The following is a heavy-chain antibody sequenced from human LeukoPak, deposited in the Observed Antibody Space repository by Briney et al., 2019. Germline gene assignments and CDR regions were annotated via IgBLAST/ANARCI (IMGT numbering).Heavy chain of an antibody. CDR1: GFTFSSYG. CDR2: ISYDGSNK. J-gene: IGHJ4*02. D-gene: IGHD3-10*01. V-gene: IGHV3-30*18. CDR3: AKIDAVGSRSYYYFDC. Sequence: GGSLRLSCAASGFTFSSYGMHWVRQARAKGLEWVAVISYDGSNKYYADSVKGRFTISRDNSKNTLYLQMNSVRAEDAAVYYCAKIDAVGSRSYYYFDCWGQGTLVTVSS.